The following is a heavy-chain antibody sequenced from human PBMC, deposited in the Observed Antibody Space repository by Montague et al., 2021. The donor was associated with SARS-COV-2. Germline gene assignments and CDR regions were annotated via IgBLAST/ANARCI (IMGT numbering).Heavy chain of an antibody. CDR1: GFTFSSHW. CDR3: ASELGLFDP. CDR2: IKQDGSEK. Sequence: SLRLSCAASGFTFSSHWMSWVRQAPGKGLEWVANIKQDGSEKYYVDSVKGRFTISRDNAKNSLYLQMNSLRAEDTAVYYCASELGLFDPWGQGTLVTVSS. V-gene: IGHV3-7*01. J-gene: IGHJ5*02.